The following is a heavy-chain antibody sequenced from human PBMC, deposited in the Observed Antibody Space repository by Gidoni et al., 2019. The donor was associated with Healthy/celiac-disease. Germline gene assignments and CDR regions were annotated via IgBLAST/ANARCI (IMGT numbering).Heavy chain of an antibody. D-gene: IGHD3-3*01. Sequence: QVTLKESGPVLVTPTETLTLTCTVSGFSLSNARMGVSWIRQPPGKALEWLAHIFSNDEKSYSTSLKSRLIKCKDTSKSEVVLTMTNMETVDTATDYSARKHETLDPFGVEEQRFDPWGQGTLVTVSS. V-gene: IGHV2-26*01. CDR1: GFSLSNARMG. J-gene: IGHJ5*01. CDR2: IFSNDEK. CDR3: ARKHETLDPFGVEEQRFDP.